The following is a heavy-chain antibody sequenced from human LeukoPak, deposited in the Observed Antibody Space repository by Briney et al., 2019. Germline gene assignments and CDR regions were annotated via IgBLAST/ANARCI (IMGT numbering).Heavy chain of an antibody. D-gene: IGHD4-23*01. CDR3: ARLNSSVFDH. CDR1: GYSFTTYW. V-gene: IGHV5-51*01. Sequence: PGESLKISCKGSGYSFTTYWIGWVRQMPGKGLEWMGIIYPGDSDTRYSPSFQAQVTMSADKSISTAYLQWSSLKASDTAMYYCARLNSSVFDHWGQGTLVTVSS. CDR2: IYPGDSDT. J-gene: IGHJ4*02.